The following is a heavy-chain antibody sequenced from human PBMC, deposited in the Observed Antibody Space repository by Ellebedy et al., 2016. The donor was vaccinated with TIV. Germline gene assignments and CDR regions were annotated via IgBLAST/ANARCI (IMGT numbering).Heavy chain of an antibody. CDR3: AKDRSATVMTSGWFDP. Sequence: GESLKISCAASGFTFSSYAMHWVRQAPGKGLEWVAIISYAGTTKYYGESVKGRFTISRDDSKNTLYLQMNSLRAEDTAVYHCAKDRSATVMTSGWFDPWGQGTLVTVSS. CDR1: GFTFSSYA. J-gene: IGHJ5*02. D-gene: IGHD4-17*01. CDR2: ISYAGTTK. V-gene: IGHV3-30*18.